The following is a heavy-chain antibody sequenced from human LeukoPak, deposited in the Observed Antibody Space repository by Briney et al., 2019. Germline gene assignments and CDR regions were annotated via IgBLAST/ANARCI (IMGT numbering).Heavy chain of an antibody. CDR1: GYTFTSYY. J-gene: IGHJ5*02. CDR3: ARSGPRNWFDP. D-gene: IGHD1-14*01. V-gene: IGHV1-46*01. CDR2: INPSGGST. Sequence: ASVKVSCKASGYTFTSYYMHWVRQAPGQGLEWMGIINPSGGSTSYAQKFQGRVTMTRDTSTSTVYMELSSLRSQDTAVYYCARSGPRNWFDPWGQGTLVAVSS.